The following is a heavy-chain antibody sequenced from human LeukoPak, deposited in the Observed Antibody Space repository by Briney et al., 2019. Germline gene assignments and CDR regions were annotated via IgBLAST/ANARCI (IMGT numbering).Heavy chain of an antibody. CDR3: AKDPGAGVAPTKLDY. CDR2: ISGSGTST. J-gene: IGHJ4*02. V-gene: IGHV3-23*01. D-gene: IGHD5-24*01. Sequence: GGSLRLSCAASGFTFSIYAMAWVRQAPGKGLEWVSSISGSGTSTYYADSVKGRFTISRDNSKNTLYLQMISLRAEDTAIYYCAKDPGAGVAPTKLDYWGQGTLVTVPS. CDR1: GFTFSIYA.